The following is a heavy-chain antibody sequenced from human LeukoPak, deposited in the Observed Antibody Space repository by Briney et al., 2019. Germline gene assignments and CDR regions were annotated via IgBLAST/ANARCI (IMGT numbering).Heavy chain of an antibody. Sequence: SETLSLTCAVYGGSFSGYYWSWIRQPPGKGLEWIGEINHSGSTNYNPSLKSRVTISVDTSKNQFSLKLSSVTAADTAVYYCARGRNFWSGYLSAGREYYFDYWGRGTLVTVSS. D-gene: IGHD3-3*01. CDR2: INHSGST. J-gene: IGHJ4*02. CDR3: ARGRNFWSGYLSAGREYYFDY. V-gene: IGHV4-34*01. CDR1: GGSFSGYY.